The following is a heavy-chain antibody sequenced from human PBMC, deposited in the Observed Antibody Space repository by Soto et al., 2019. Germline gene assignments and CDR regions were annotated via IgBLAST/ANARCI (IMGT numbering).Heavy chain of an antibody. D-gene: IGHD5-18*01. Sequence: SETLSLTCAVYGGSFSGYYWSWIRQPPGKGLEWIGEINHSGSTNYNPSLKSRVTISVDTSKNQFSLKLSSVTAADTAVYYCAIKGDSYGTFDYWGQGTLVTVSS. CDR1: GGSFSGYY. V-gene: IGHV4-34*01. J-gene: IGHJ4*02. CDR2: INHSGST. CDR3: AIKGDSYGTFDY.